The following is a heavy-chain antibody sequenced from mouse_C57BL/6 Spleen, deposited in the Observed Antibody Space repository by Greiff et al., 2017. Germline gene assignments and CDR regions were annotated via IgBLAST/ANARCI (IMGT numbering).Heavy chain of an antibody. J-gene: IGHJ4*01. CDR2: IDPANGNT. CDR1: GFNIKHTY. CDR3: ARGDGYYGGAMDY. Sequence: EVQLVESVAELVRPGASVKLSCTASGFNIKHTYMHWVKQRHEQGLEWIGRIDPANGNTKYAPKFQGKATITADTSSNTAYLQLSSLTSEDTAIYYCARGDGYYGGAMDYWGQGTSVTVSS. D-gene: IGHD2-3*01. V-gene: IGHV14-3*01.